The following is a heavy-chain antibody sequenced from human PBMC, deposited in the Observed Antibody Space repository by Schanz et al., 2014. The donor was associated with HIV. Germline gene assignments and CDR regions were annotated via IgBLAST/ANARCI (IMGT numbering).Heavy chain of an antibody. CDR2: ISSSSSYT. V-gene: IGHV3-21*01. J-gene: IGHJ6*02. Sequence: EVQLVESGGGLVQPGGSLRLSCAASGFTFSDYWMSWVRQAPGKGLEWVSSISSSSSYTYYADSVKGRFAISRDNAKNSLFLQMNSLRAEDTAVYYCAREDGWFGDIYYFGLDVWGRGTTVTVSS. CDR3: AREDGWFGDIYYFGLDV. CDR1: GFTFSDYW. D-gene: IGHD3-10*01.